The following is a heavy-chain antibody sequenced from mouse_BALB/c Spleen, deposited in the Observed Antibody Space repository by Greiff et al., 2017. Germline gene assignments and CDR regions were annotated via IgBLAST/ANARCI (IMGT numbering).Heavy chain of an antibody. CDR2: ISSGGSYT. Sequence: EVQRVESGGGLVKPGGSLKLSCAASGFTFSSYTMSWVRQTPEKRLEWVAAISSGGSYTYYPDSVKGRFTISRDNAKNTLYLQMSSLKSEDTAMYYCTRERDYYAMDYWGQGTSVTVSS. CDR1: GFTFSSYT. V-gene: IGHV5-6-4*01. CDR3: TRERDYYAMDY. J-gene: IGHJ4*01.